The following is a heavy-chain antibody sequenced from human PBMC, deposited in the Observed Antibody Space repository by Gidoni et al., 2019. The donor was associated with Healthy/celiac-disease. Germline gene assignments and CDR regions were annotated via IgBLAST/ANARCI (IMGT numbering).Heavy chain of an antibody. J-gene: IGHJ4*02. Sequence: QVQLQESGPGLVKPSETLSLTCTVSGGSISSYYWSWIRQPPGKGLEWIGYIYYSGSTNYNPSLKSRVTISVDTSKNQFSLKLSSVTAADTAVYYCAARIAVAGKGDFDYWGQGTLVTVSS. CDR2: IYYSGST. CDR3: AARIAVAGKGDFDY. V-gene: IGHV4-59*01. D-gene: IGHD6-19*01. CDR1: GGSISSYY.